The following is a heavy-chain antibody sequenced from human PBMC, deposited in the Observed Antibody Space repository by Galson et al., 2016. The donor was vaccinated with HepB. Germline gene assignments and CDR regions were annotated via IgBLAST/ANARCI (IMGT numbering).Heavy chain of an antibody. Sequence: SETLSLTCTVSGGSMTPYYWSWIRQAPGKELEWIAFIYFTGSTNHNPSLKSRVTISRDASKNQFSLELTSATAADTALYYCAGGQLPGYYFDYWGQGVLVTVSS. J-gene: IGHJ4*02. V-gene: IGHV4-59*01. CDR2: IYFTGST. CDR1: GGSMTPYY. CDR3: AGGQLPGYYFDY. D-gene: IGHD1-26*01.